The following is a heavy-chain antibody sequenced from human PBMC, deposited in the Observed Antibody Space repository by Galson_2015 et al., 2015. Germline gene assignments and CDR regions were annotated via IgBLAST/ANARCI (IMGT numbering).Heavy chain of an antibody. Sequence: SVKVSCKASGGTFSIFAISWVRQAPGQRLEWMGGLLPIYGTPNYAQMFQGRATITADESTSTAYMELSSLISEDTAVFYCATSNADVYCSGGSCYLDSWGQGTLVTVSS. V-gene: IGHV1-69*13. D-gene: IGHD2-15*01. CDR2: LLPIYGTP. J-gene: IGHJ4*02. CDR1: GGTFSIFA. CDR3: ATSNADVYCSGGSCYLDS.